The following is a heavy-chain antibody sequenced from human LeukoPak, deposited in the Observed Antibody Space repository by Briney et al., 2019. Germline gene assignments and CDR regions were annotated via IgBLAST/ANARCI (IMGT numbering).Heavy chain of an antibody. V-gene: IGHV3-7*01. J-gene: IGHJ6*02. CDR2: IKQDGSEK. CDR1: GFTFSNYW. Sequence: GGSLRLSCAASGFTFSNYWMSWVRQAPGKGLEWVANIKQDGSEKCYVDSVRGRFTISRDNAKNSLYLQMNSLRAEDTAVYYCARDRWELLSNSYHYCGLDVWGQGTTVTVSS. CDR3: ARDRWELLSNSYHYCGLDV. D-gene: IGHD2-15*01.